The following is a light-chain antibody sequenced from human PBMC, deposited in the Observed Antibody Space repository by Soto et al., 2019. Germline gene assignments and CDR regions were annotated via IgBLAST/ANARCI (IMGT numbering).Light chain of an antibody. J-gene: IGKJ1*01. Sequence: EIVLTQSPATLSLSPGNRATLSCRASQSISSKLAWFQEKPGQAPRLLFYGASTRATGVPARFSGSGSGTEFTLTISSLQSEDFAVYHCQQYDDSMTFGQGTKVDIK. CDR3: QQYDDSMT. CDR2: GAS. V-gene: IGKV3-15*01. CDR1: QSISSK.